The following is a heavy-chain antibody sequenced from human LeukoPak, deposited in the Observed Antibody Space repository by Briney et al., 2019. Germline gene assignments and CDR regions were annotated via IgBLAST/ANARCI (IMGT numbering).Heavy chain of an antibody. CDR1: GFTVSSNY. CDR3: ARGFMGANFDY. Sequence: GGSLRLSCAASGFTVSSNYMSWVRQAPGKGLEWVSVIYSGGSTYYADSVKGRFTISRDNSKNTLYLQMNSLRAEDTAVYYCARGFMGANFDYWGQGTLVTVSS. V-gene: IGHV3-66*01. CDR2: IYSGGST. D-gene: IGHD3-16*01. J-gene: IGHJ4*02.